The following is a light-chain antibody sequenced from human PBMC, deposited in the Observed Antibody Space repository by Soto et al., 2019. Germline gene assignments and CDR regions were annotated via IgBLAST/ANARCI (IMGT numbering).Light chain of an antibody. CDR1: QSVSSSY. CDR2: GAS. CDR3: QQYSNWPPWT. J-gene: IGKJ1*01. V-gene: IGKV3-15*01. Sequence: EIVLTQSPAPLTLSPGERATLSCRAGQSVSSSYLTWYQQKPGQAPRLLIYGASTRATGIPARFSGSGSGTEFTLTISSLQSEDFAIYYCQQYSNWPPWTLGQGTKVDIK.